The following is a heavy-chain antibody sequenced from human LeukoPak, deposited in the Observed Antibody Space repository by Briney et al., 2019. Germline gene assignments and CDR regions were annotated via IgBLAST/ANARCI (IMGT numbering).Heavy chain of an antibody. D-gene: IGHD2-21*01. CDR3: ARARLVVYYYYYMDV. J-gene: IGHJ6*03. Sequence: ASVKVSCKASGGTFSSYAISWVRQAPGQGLEWMGRIIPILGIANYAQKFQGRVTITADKSTSTAYMELSSLRSEDTAVYYCARARLVVYYYYYMDVWGKGTTVTVSS. CDR2: IIPILGIA. V-gene: IGHV1-69*04. CDR1: GGTFSSYA.